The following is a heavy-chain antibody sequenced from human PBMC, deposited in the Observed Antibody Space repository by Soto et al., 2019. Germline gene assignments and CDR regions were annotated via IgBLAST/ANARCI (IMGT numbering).Heavy chain of an antibody. CDR3: VRDPYLPAAGRLSSLHY. CDR2: INHSGIT. Sequence: PSETLSLTCTVSGGSFGGYFWTWIRQPPGKGLEWLAEINHSGITNYNPSVESRVSMSVDTSKNQFSLRLYSVTAEDTAVYYCVRDPYLPAAGRLSSLHYWGPGTLVTASS. D-gene: IGHD2-2*01. J-gene: IGHJ4*02. V-gene: IGHV4-34*01. CDR1: GGSFGGYF.